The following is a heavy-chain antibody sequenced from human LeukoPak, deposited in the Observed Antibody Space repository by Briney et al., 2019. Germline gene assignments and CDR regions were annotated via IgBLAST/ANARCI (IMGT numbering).Heavy chain of an antibody. Sequence: SVKVSCKASGGTFSSYAISWVRQAPGQGLEWMGGIIPIFGTANYAQKFQGRVTITADESTSTAYMELSSLRSEDTAVYYRARGIVVVPAAPGEVYYYYGMDVWGQGTTVTVSS. CDR3: ARGIVVVPAAPGEVYYYYGMDV. CDR1: GGTFSSYA. CDR2: IIPIFGTA. J-gene: IGHJ6*02. V-gene: IGHV1-69*01. D-gene: IGHD2-2*01.